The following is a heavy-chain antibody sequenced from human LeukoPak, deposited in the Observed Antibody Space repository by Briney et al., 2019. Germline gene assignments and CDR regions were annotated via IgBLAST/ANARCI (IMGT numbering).Heavy chain of an antibody. V-gene: IGHV3-7*05. J-gene: IGHJ4*02. CDR1: GFTFSSSW. CDR3: ARVDTDVGGIDY. D-gene: IGHD5-18*01. CDR2: INQDGSEK. Sequence: PGGSLTLSCAASGFTFSSSWMSWVRQAPGKGLEWVDNINQDGSEKYYVDSVKGRFTISRDNAKNSLGLEMNSLRAEDTAVYFCARVDTDVGGIDYWGQGTLVTVSS.